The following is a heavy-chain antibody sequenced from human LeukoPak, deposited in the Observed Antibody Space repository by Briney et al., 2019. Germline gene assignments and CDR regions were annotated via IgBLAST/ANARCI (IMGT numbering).Heavy chain of an antibody. CDR1: GFTFSSYE. V-gene: IGHV3-73*01. CDR2: IRSKANSYAT. CDR3: TRQAGVTPYYYYYYMDV. Sequence: GGSLRLSCAASGFTFSSYEMNWVRQAPGKGLEWVGRIRSKANSYATAYAASVKGRFTISRDDSKNTAYLQMNSLKTEDTAVYYCTRQAGVTPYYYYYYMDVWGKGTTVTVSS. J-gene: IGHJ6*03. D-gene: IGHD2-21*02.